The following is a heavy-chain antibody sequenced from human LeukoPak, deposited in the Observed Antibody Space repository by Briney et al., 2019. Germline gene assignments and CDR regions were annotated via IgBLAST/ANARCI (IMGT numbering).Heavy chain of an antibody. CDR2: ISSSSSYI. Sequence: GSLRLSCAASGFTFSSYSMNWVRQAPGKGLEWVSSISSSSSYIYYADSVKGRFTISRDNAKNSLYLQMNSLRAEDTAVYYCARHSETYYYDSSGYYYGDYWGQGTLVTVSS. D-gene: IGHD3-22*01. CDR1: GFTFSSYS. V-gene: IGHV3-21*01. CDR3: ARHSETYYYDSSGYYYGDY. J-gene: IGHJ4*02.